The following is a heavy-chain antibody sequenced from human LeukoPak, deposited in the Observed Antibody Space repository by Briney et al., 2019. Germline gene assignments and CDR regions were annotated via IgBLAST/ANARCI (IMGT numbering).Heavy chain of an antibody. CDR1: GFTFSSYA. V-gene: IGHV3-30-3*01. D-gene: IGHD2-2*01. CDR3: ARNLGYCSITSCYGWFDP. Sequence: GGSLRLSCAASGFTFSSYAMHWVRQAPGKGLEWVAVISYDGSNKYYADSVKGRFTISRDNSKNTLYLQMNSLRAEDTAVYYCARNLGYCSITSCYGWFDPWGQGTLVTVSS. CDR2: ISYDGSNK. J-gene: IGHJ5*02.